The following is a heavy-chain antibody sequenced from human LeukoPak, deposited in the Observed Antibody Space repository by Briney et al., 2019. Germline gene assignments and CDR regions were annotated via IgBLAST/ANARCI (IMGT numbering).Heavy chain of an antibody. Sequence: GASVKVSCKASGYTSTSYGISWVRQAPRQGLEWMGWISAYNGNTNYAQKLQGRVTMTTDTSTSTAYMELRSLRSDDTAVYYCARDGIVVVPAAAPDYWGQGTLVTVSS. D-gene: IGHD2-2*01. V-gene: IGHV1-18*01. J-gene: IGHJ4*02. CDR1: GYTSTSYG. CDR3: ARDGIVVVPAAAPDY. CDR2: ISAYNGNT.